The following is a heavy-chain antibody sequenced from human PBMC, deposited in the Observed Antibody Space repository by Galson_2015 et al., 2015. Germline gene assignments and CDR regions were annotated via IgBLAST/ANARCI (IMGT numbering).Heavy chain of an antibody. J-gene: IGHJ4*02. CDR3: PLTPNVNIGYCSGGTCHSLDS. CDR1: GLSLHTSGVA. V-gene: IGHV2-5*02. D-gene: IGHD2-15*01. Sequence: PALVKPTPTLTLTCTFSGLSLHTSGVAVGWIRQPPGKALEWLALIYWDDDKRYSPSLKTRLTITKDTSKNQVVLTMTDMDPVDTTTNYCPLTPNVNIGYCSGGTCHSLDSWGRSSLVTVSS. CDR2: IYWDDDK.